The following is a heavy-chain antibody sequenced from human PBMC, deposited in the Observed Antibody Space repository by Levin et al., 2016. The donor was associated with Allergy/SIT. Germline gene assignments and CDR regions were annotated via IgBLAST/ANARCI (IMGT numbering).Heavy chain of an antibody. V-gene: IGHV5-51*01. CDR3: ARIPGLRFLEWSYFDY. Sequence: GESLKISCKGSGYSFTSYWIGWVRQMPGKGLEWMGIIYPGDSDTRYSPSFQGQVTISADKSISTAYLQWSSLKASDTAMYYCARIPGLRFLEWSYFDYWGQGTLVTVSS. J-gene: IGHJ4*02. CDR2: IYPGDSDT. CDR1: GYSFTSYW. D-gene: IGHD3-3*01.